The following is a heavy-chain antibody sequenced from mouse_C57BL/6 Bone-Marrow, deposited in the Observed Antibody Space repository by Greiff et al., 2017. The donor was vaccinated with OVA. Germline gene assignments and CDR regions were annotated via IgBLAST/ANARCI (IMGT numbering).Heavy chain of an antibody. D-gene: IGHD1-1*01. CDR2: IYPRSGNT. V-gene: IGHV1-81*01. CDR3: AFITTVVATVDY. CDR1: GYTFTSYG. Sequence: QVQLQQSGAELARPGASVKLSCKASGYTFTSYGISWVNQRTGQGLEWLGEIYPRSGNTYYNEKFKGKVTLTADKSYSTAYMELRSLTAEDSAVYLCAFITTVVATVDYWGQGTTLTVSS. J-gene: IGHJ2*01.